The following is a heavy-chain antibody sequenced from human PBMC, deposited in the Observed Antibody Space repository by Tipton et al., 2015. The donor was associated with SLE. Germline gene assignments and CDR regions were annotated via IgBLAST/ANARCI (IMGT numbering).Heavy chain of an antibody. CDR2: IYPADSDT. J-gene: IGHJ4*02. Sequence: QLVQSGAEAKKPGESLKISCKASGYSFTNYWVGWVRQMPGKGLEWMGIIYPADSDTRYSPSFQGQVTISADKSISTAYLQWNSLKASDTAMYYCARQAVWNPLFDYWGQGTLVTVSS. CDR3: ARQAVWNPLFDY. V-gene: IGHV5-51*01. CDR1: GYSFTNYW. D-gene: IGHD1-1*01.